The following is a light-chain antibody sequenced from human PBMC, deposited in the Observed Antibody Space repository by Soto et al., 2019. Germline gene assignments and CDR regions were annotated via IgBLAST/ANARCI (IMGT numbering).Light chain of an antibody. CDR1: QSVSSNS. CDR2: GAS. Sequence: IVLTQSPGTLSLSPGERATLSCRASQSVSSNSLAWYQQKPGQAPRLVIYGASTRATGFPDRFTGSGSGTDFTLTISRLEPEDFAVYYCQQYGTSPKTFGQGTKVDIK. CDR3: QQYGTSPKT. J-gene: IGKJ1*01. V-gene: IGKV3-20*01.